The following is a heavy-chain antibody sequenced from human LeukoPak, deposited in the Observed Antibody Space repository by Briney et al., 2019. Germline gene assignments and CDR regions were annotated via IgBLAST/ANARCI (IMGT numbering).Heavy chain of an antibody. J-gene: IGHJ4*02. Sequence: GGSMRLSCAASGLAFSAYKMHWVRQAPRKGLVWVSRISTDGYTSDYADFVQGRFTAPRDNTKNTWSLEMNSLRAEDTAVYYCVVGGSPGYWGQGTLVTVSS. V-gene: IGHV3-74*01. CDR1: GLAFSAYK. CDR2: ISTDGYTS. CDR3: VVGGSPGY. D-gene: IGHD2-15*01.